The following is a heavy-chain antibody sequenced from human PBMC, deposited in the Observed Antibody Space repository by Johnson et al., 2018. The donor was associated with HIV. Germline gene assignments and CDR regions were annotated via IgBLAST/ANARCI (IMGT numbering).Heavy chain of an antibody. CDR1: GFSFSGFA. J-gene: IGHJ3*01. Sequence: QVQLVESGGGVVRPGGSLRLSCVVSGFSFSGFAMHWVRQAPGKGLDWMAVISYDGRNQQYAESVKGRFTISRDNYKNTLYLQMSSVRPEDTAVYYCARDLAPRPPARLDVFDVWGQGTMVTVS. V-gene: IGHV3-30-3*01. CDR2: ISYDGRNQ. CDR3: ARDLAPRPPARLDVFDV. D-gene: IGHD2-15*01.